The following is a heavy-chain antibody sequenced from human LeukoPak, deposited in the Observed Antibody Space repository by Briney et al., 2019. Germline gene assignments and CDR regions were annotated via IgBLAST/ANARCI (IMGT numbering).Heavy chain of an antibody. CDR1: GYTFTRYG. Sequence: GASVKLSCKSSGYTFTRYGISWVRQAPGQGLEWMGWISAYNGNTNYAQKLQGRVTMTTDTSTSTAYMELRSLRSDDTAVYYCAYLIMITFGGVTRSDYFDYWGQGTLVTVSS. CDR2: ISAYNGNT. J-gene: IGHJ4*02. V-gene: IGHV1-18*01. CDR3: AYLIMITFGGVTRSDYFDY. D-gene: IGHD3-16*01.